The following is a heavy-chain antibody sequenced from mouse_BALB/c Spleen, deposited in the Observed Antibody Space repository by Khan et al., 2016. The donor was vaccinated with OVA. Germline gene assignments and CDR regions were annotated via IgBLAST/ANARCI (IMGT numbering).Heavy chain of an antibody. CDR2: IFPGDGDT. CDR3: ARGDGKHW. D-gene: IGHD2-1*01. Sequence: QVQLKQSGAELVRPGSSVKISCKASGYAFSNYWMNWVKQRPGQGLEWIGQIFPGDGDTNYSGKFKGKATLTADKSSSTAYMQLSSLTSDDSAVYFCARGDGKHWWGQGTTVTVSA. V-gene: IGHV1-80*01. CDR1: GYAFSNYW. J-gene: IGHJ2*01.